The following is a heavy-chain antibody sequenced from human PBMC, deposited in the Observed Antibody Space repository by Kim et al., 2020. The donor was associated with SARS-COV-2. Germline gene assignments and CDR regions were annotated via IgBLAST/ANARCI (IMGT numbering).Heavy chain of an antibody. Sequence: SETLSLTCTVSGGSISSSSYYWGWIRQPLGKGLEWIGSIYYSGSTYYNPSLKSRVTISVDTSKNQFSLKLSSVTAADTAVYYCARVVVVVPAAMLGYFDYWGQGTLVTVSS. J-gene: IGHJ4*02. CDR1: GGSISSSSYY. V-gene: IGHV4-39*07. CDR2: IYYSGST. CDR3: ARVVVVVPAAMLGYFDY. D-gene: IGHD2-2*01.